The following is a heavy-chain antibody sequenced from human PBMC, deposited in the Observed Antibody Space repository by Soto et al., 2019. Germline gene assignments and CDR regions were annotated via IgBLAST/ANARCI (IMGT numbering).Heavy chain of an antibody. CDR3: TTGGLGT. CDR2: IKSETNGGTT. Sequence: EVQLVESGGGLVKPGGSLRLSCAASGFTFRNAWMSWVRQAPGKGLEWVGRIKSETNGGTTDYTAPVKGRFTISRDDSRNALYLQMNSLKTEDTAVYYCTTGGLGTWGQGTMVSVSS. CDR1: GFTFRNAW. D-gene: IGHD1-1*01. J-gene: IGHJ3*01. V-gene: IGHV3-15*01.